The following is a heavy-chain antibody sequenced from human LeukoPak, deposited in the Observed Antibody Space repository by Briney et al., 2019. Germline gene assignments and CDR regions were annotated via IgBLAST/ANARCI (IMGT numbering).Heavy chain of an antibody. Sequence: GGSLRLSCAASGFTFTSYAMSWVRQAPGKGLEWVSAISGSGRDSYYADSVRGRFTISRDNSKNTLYLQMSSLRAEDTAVYYCARDPVPDGMDVWGQGTTVTVSS. V-gene: IGHV3-23*01. J-gene: IGHJ6*02. CDR3: ARDPVPDGMDV. CDR1: GFTFTSYA. CDR2: ISGSGRDS.